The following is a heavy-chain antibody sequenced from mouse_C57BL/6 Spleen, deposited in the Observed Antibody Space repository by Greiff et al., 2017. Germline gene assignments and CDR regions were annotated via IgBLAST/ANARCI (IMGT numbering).Heavy chain of an antibody. V-gene: IGHV1-78*01. Sequence: QVQLQQSDAELVKPGASVKISCKVSGYTFTDHTIHCMKQRTEPGLEWIGYIYPRDGSTKYNEKFKGKSTLTADKSSSTAYMQLNSLTSEDSAVYFCARYYYGSFYAMDYWGQGTSVTVSS. D-gene: IGHD1-1*01. CDR3: ARYYYGSFYAMDY. CDR2: IYPRDGST. CDR1: GYTFTDHT. J-gene: IGHJ4*01.